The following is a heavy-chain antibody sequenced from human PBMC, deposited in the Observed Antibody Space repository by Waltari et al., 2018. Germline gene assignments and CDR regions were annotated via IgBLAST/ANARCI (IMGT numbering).Heavy chain of an antibody. CDR1: GGSISNYW. D-gene: IGHD2-15*01. J-gene: IGHJ6*02. V-gene: IGHV4-4*02. CDR2: VSHSGTP. Sequence: QVQLRESGPGLMKPSGTLSLTCAVSGGSISNYWWSWVRQPPGKGLEWIGDVSHSGTPNYKPSLKSRVTMSLDKSENRFSLELRSVTAADTAVYYCALLGGSLTYGMDVWGQGTTVTVSS. CDR3: ALLGGSLTYGMDV.